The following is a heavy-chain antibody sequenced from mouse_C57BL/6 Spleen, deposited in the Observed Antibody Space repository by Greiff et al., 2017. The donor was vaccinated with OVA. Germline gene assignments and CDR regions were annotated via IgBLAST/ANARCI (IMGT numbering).Heavy chain of an antibody. Sequence: QVQLKQPGAELVKPGASVKLSCKASGYTFTSYWMHWVKQRPGQGLEWIGMIHPNSGSTNYNEKFKSKATLTVDKSSSTAYMQLSSLTSEDSAVYYCARSLVYDVGGLTAMDYWGQGTSVTVSS. CDR2: IHPNSGST. CDR3: ARSLVYDVGGLTAMDY. J-gene: IGHJ4*01. CDR1: GYTFTSYW. D-gene: IGHD2-12*01. V-gene: IGHV1-64*01.